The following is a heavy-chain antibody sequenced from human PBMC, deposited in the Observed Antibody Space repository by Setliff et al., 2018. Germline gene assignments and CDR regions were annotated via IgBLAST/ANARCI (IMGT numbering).Heavy chain of an antibody. CDR2: INPSGGLT. CDR3: ARGRPTANPYYYYYMDV. Sequence: AASVKVSCKASGYTLTNYYMHWVRQAPGQGLEWMGIINPSGGLTRYAQKFQGRVTITRDTSASTAYMDLSSLRSDDMAVYYCARGRPTANPYYYYYMDVWGKGTTVTVSS. J-gene: IGHJ6*03. D-gene: IGHD4-4*01. CDR1: GYTLTNYY. V-gene: IGHV1-46*01.